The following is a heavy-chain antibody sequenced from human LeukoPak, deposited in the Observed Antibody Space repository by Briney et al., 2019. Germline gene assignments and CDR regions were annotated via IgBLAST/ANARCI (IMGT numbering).Heavy chain of an antibody. J-gene: IGHJ4*02. D-gene: IGHD5-18*01. Sequence: SETLSLTCTVSGSSISSSSYYWGWIRQPPGKGLEWIGSIYYSGSTYYNPSLKSRVTISVDTSKNQFSLKLSSVTAADTAVYYCATRRGYSYGTGDYWGQGTLVTVSS. CDR3: ATRRGYSYGTGDY. CDR1: GSSISSSSYY. V-gene: IGHV4-39*01. CDR2: IYYSGST.